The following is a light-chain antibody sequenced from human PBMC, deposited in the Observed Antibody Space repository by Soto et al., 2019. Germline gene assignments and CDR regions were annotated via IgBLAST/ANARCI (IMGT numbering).Light chain of an antibody. CDR3: QQYENLPN. Sequence: DIQMTQSPSSLSASVGDRVTITCQASQNINNYLNWYQQKPGRAPKLLIYDASNLEAGVPSRFRGSGSGTDLTFTSSRLQPEDIATDYCQQYENLPNLGKGTRLEIK. CDR1: QNINNY. CDR2: DAS. J-gene: IGKJ5*01. V-gene: IGKV1-33*01.